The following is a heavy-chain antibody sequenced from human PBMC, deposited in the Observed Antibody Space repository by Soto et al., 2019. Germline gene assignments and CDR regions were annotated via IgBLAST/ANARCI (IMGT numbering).Heavy chain of an antibody. CDR1: GGSFSGYY. J-gene: IGHJ5*02. V-gene: IGHV4-34*01. Sequence: SETLSLTCAVYGGSFSGYYWSWIRQPPGKGLEWIGEINHSGSTNYNPSLKSRVTISVDTSKNQFSLKLSSVTAADTAVYYCARGRKSSYSRTTTGSYWFDPWGQGTLVTVSS. CDR2: INHSGST. D-gene: IGHD4-4*01. CDR3: ARGRKSSYSRTTTGSYWFDP.